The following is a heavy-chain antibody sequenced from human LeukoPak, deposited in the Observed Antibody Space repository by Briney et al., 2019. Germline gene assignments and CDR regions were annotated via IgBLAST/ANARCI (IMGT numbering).Heavy chain of an antibody. CDR2: INPNSGGT. Sequence: ASVKVSCKASGYTFTGYYMHWVRQAPGQGLEWMGWINPNSGGTNYAQKFQGRVTMTRDTSISTAYMELSRLRSDDTAVYYCARVPLYYYDSSGYYYGLVGAFDIWAKGQWSPSLQ. CDR3: ARVPLYYYDSSGYYYGLVGAFDI. CDR1: GYTFTGYY. V-gene: IGHV1-2*02. D-gene: IGHD3-22*01. J-gene: IGHJ3*02.